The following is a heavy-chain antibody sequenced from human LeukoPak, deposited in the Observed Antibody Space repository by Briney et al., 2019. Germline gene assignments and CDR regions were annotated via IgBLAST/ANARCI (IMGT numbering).Heavy chain of an antibody. CDR3: ARDLAKFDDYYGSAEAFDI. J-gene: IGHJ3*02. D-gene: IGHD3-10*01. CDR2: INPNSGGT. V-gene: IGHV1-2*02. Sequence: ASVKVSCKASGYTFTDYHMHWVRQAPGQGLEWMGWINPNSGGTNYAQKFQGRVTMTRDTSISTAYMELSRLRSDDTAVYYCARDLAKFDDYYGSAEAFDIWGQGTMVTVSS. CDR1: GYTFTDYH.